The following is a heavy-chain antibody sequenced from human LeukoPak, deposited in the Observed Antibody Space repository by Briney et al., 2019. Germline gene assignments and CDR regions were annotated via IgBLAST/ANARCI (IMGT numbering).Heavy chain of an antibody. Sequence: SETLSLTCTVSGGSINTYYWSWSRQSPGKGLEWIGSMSYSGTSNYIPSLKSRVSMTIDISKNQFSLKLTSVTEADNALYFCAAGFWHYYFYYLPVGGTGTTVTVSS. CDR2: MSYSGTS. J-gene: IGHJ6*03. CDR1: GGSINTYY. CDR3: AAGFWHYYFYYLPV. V-gene: IGHV4-59*01.